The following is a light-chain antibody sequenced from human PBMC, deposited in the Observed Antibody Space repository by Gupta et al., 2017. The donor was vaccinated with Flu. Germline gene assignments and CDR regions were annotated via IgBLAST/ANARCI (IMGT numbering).Light chain of an antibody. Sequence: DIVLPQSPGTLSLSPGEAATLPCRASQSVGNRYLAWYQQKPGQAPRLLIYGASTRAPGIPDRVSGSGSGADFTLTISRLEPEDFAVYYCQQYGSSPLTFGGGTKVEIK. V-gene: IGKV3-20*01. CDR1: QSVGNRY. CDR3: QQYGSSPLT. CDR2: GAS. J-gene: IGKJ4*02.